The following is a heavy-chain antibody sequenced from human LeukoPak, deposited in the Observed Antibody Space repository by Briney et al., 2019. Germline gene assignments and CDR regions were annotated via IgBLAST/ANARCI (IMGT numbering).Heavy chain of an antibody. Sequence: GGSLRLSCAASGFTFSSYWMHWVRQAPGKGLVWVSRIDRGGSYTAYADSVEGRFTISRDNTKNTLYLQMNYLRAEDTAVYYCVRVNCGGDCNSRDWYFDLWGRGTLVSVSS. CDR1: GFTFSSYW. D-gene: IGHD2-21*02. CDR3: VRVNCGGDCNSRDWYFDL. J-gene: IGHJ2*01. V-gene: IGHV3-74*01. CDR2: IDRGGSYT.